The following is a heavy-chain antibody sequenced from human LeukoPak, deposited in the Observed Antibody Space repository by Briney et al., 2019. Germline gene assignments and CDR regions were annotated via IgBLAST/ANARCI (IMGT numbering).Heavy chain of an antibody. Sequence: ASVKVSCKASGYTFTGYYMHWVRQAPGQGLEWMGWINPNSGGTNYAQKFQGRVTMTRDTSISTAYMELSRLRSDDTAVYYRARGAVRIAAAERGNWFDPWGQGTLVTVSS. D-gene: IGHD6-13*01. CDR3: ARGAVRIAAAERGNWFDP. V-gene: IGHV1-2*02. J-gene: IGHJ5*02. CDR2: INPNSGGT. CDR1: GYTFTGYY.